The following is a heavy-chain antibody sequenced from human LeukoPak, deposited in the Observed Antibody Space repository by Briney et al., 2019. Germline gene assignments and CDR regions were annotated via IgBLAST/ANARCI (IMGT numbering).Heavy chain of an antibody. CDR2: TYYRSKWYN. CDR3: ARDVWYSGEGGDFDY. V-gene: IGHV6-1*01. J-gene: IGHJ4*02. D-gene: IGHD1-26*01. Sequence: SQTLSLTCAISGYSVSSNSAAWNWIRQSPSRGLEWLGRTYYRSKWYNDYAVSVKSRITIDPDTSKNQFSLQLNSVTPEDAAVYYCARDVWYSGEGGDFDYWGQGTLVTVSS. CDR1: GYSVSSNSAA.